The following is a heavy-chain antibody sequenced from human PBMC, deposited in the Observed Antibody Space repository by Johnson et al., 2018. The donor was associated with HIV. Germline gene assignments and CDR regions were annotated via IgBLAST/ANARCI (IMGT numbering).Heavy chain of an antibody. J-gene: IGHJ3*02. D-gene: IGHD1-26*01. CDR1: GFTFDDYA. CDR3: ARGRPWGWELRRDAFDI. Sequence: VQLVESGGGLVQPGRSLRLSCAASGFTFDDYAMHWVRQAPGKGLEWVSGISWNSGSIGYADPVKGRFTISRDNAKNSLYLQMNSMRVEDTALYYCARGRPWGWELRRDAFDIWGQGTMVTVSS. V-gene: IGHV3-9*01. CDR2: ISWNSGSI.